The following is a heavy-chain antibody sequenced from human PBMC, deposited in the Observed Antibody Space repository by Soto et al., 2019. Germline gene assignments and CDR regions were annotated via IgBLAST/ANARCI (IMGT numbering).Heavy chain of an antibody. CDR1: GYSFTSYW. V-gene: IGHV5-51*01. CDR3: ASTYSSSYLNYYGMDV. CDR2: IYPGDSDT. D-gene: IGHD6-6*01. J-gene: IGHJ6*02. Sequence: PGESLKISCKGSGYSFTSYWIGWVRQMPGKGLEWMGIIYPGDSDTRYSPPFQGQVTISADKSISTAYLQWSSLKASDTAMYYCASTYSSSYLNYYGMDVWGQGTTVTVSS.